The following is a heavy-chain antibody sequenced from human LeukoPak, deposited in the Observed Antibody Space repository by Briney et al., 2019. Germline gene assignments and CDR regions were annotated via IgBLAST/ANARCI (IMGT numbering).Heavy chain of an antibody. CDR3: ARHKNYGGRDSFDI. Sequence: PSETLSLTCTVSGGSIRSNSDYWVWIRQPPGKALEWIGSIFFGGSTSYNPSLRSRVTISVDTSKNQFSLEVRSVTATDTAVFFCARHKNYGGRDSFDIWGRGTMITVSS. CDR1: GGSIRSNSDY. D-gene: IGHD4-23*01. J-gene: IGHJ3*02. V-gene: IGHV4-39*01. CDR2: IFFGGST.